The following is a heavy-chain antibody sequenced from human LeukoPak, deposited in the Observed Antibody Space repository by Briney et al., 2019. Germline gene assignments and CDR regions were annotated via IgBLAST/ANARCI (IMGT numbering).Heavy chain of an antibody. CDR1: GFTLSSNY. CDR2: IYSGGST. V-gene: IGHV3-53*01. J-gene: IGHJ4*02. D-gene: IGHD2-15*01. CDR3: ARDKDGYYDY. Sequence: GRSLRLSCAASGFTLSSNYMSWVRQAPGKGLEWVSVIYSGGSTYYADSVKGRFTISRDNSKNTLYLQMNSLRAEDTAVYYCARDKDGYYDYWGQGTLVTVSS.